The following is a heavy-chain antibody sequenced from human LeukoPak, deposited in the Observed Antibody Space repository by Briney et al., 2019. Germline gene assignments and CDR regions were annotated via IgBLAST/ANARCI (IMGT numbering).Heavy chain of an antibody. V-gene: IGHV3-23*01. CDR3: ARGYGSGRYYY. D-gene: IGHD3-10*01. CDR2: ISGSGGST. CDR1: GFTFSSYA. Sequence: GGSLRLSCAASGFTFSSYAMSWVRQAPGQGLEWVSAISGSGGSTYYADSVKGRFTISRDNAENSVHLQMNSLRAEDTAVYYCARGYGSGRYYYWGQGTLVTVSS. J-gene: IGHJ4*02.